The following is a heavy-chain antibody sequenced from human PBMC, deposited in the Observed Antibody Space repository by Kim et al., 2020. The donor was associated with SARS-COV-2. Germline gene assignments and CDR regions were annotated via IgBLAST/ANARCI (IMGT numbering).Heavy chain of an antibody. CDR1: GYSFTSYW. Sequence: GESLKISCKGSGYSFTSYWIGWVRQMPGKGLEWMGIIYPGDSDTRYSPSFQGQVTISADKSISTAYLQWSSLKASDTAMYYCARQEDYYGFVAYGMDVWGQGTTVTVSS. D-gene: IGHD3-10*01. CDR3: ARQEDYYGFVAYGMDV. V-gene: IGHV5-51*01. J-gene: IGHJ6*02. CDR2: IYPGDSDT.